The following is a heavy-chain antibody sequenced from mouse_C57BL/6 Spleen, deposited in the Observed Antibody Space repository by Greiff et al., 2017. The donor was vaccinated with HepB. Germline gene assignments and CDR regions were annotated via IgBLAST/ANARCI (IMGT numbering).Heavy chain of an antibody. CDR1: GYTFTDYY. J-gene: IGHJ2*01. D-gene: IGHD1-1*01. CDR3: ARGKITTVVATGFDY. V-gene: IGHV1-75*01. CDR2: IFPGSGST. Sequence: QVQLQQSGPELVKPGASVKISCKASGYTFTDYYINWVKQRPGQGLEWIGWIFPGSGSTYYNEKFKGKATLTVDKSSSTAYMLLSSLTSEDSAVYFCARGKITTVVATGFDYWGQGTTLTVSS.